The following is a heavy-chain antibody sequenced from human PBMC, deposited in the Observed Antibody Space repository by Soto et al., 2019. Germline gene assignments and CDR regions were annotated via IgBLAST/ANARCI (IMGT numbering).Heavy chain of an antibody. V-gene: IGHV4-39*01. CDR3: ARLTDFWSGYYAPVGFWFDP. J-gene: IGHJ5*02. Sequence: SETLSLTCTVSGGSISSSSYYWGWIRQPPGKGLEWIGSIYYSGSTYYNPSLKSRVTISVDTSKNQFSLKLSSVTAADTAVYYCARLTDFWSGYYAPVGFWFDPWGQGTLVTVS. CDR2: IYYSGST. D-gene: IGHD3-3*01. CDR1: GGSISSSSYY.